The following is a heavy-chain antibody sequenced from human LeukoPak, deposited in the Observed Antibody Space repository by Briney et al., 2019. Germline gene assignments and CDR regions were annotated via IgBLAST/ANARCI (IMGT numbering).Heavy chain of an antibody. D-gene: IGHD1-14*01. CDR2: VSWDSRSV. V-gene: IGHV3-9*01. CDR1: GFKFDDHA. J-gene: IGHJ5*01. Sequence: GGSLRLSCEASGFKFDDHAMHWVRQAPGKGPEWVSGVSWDSRSVAYADSVRGRFTISRDNAKNSLYLQMNSLTTEDTAFYHCAKGASHGIHYWFDPWGQGTLVTVST. CDR3: AKGASHGIHYWFDP.